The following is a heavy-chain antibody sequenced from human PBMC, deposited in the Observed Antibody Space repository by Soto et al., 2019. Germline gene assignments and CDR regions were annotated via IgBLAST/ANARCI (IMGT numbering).Heavy chain of an antibody. CDR3: AKDRDFWGGYYKHRGFDH. CDR1: GFTFSTYA. D-gene: IGHD3-3*01. J-gene: IGHJ4*02. Sequence: GGSLRLSCAASGFTFSTYAMGWVRQAPGKGLEWVSAISGSGSTTHYADAVKGRFTISRDSAKNTLCLQMNSLRAEDTAVYYCAKDRDFWGGYYKHRGFDHWGQGTLVTVSS. CDR2: ISGSGSTT. V-gene: IGHV3-23*01.